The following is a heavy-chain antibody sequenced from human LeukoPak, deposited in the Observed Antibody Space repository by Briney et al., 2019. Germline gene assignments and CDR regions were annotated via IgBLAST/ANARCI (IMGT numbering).Heavy chain of an antibody. V-gene: IGHV4-39*07. CDR2: IYYSGST. J-gene: IGHJ6*03. CDR3: ARGHTVTTWRKLRNYYYYMDV. Sequence: PSETLSLTCTVSGGSISSSSYYWGWIRQPPGKGLEWIGSIYYSGSTYYNPSLKSRVTISVDTSKNQFSLKLSSVTAADTAVYYCARGHTVTTWRKLRNYYYYMDVWGKGTTVTASS. D-gene: IGHD4-17*01. CDR1: GGSISSSSYY.